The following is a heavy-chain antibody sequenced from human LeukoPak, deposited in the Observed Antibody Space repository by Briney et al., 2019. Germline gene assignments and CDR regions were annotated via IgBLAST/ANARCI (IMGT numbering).Heavy chain of an antibody. CDR1: GGSISSYY. CDR3: ARVITMVRGVIDPYNWFDP. Sequence: SETLSLTCTGSGGSISSYYWSWIRQPAGKGLEWIGRIYTSGSTNYNPSLKSRVTMSVDTSKNQFSLKLSSVTAADTAVYYCARVITMVRGVIDPYNWFDPWGQGTLVAVSS. V-gene: IGHV4-4*07. D-gene: IGHD3-10*01. J-gene: IGHJ5*02. CDR2: IYTSGST.